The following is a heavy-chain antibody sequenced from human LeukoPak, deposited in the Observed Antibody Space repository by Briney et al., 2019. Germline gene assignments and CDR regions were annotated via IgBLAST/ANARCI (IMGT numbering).Heavy chain of an antibody. V-gene: IGHV3-53*01. J-gene: IGHJ3*02. Sequence: GGSLTLSCPASGGTVSSNYISWVRQAPAQGREWVSVIYSGGSRYSSDPVKGRFTISRDNTKNTLYLQMNSPRAADTAVYYCATNDRDGYNTDAFDIWGQGTMVTASS. D-gene: IGHD5-24*01. CDR2: IYSGGSR. CDR3: ATNDRDGYNTDAFDI. CDR1: GGTVSSNY.